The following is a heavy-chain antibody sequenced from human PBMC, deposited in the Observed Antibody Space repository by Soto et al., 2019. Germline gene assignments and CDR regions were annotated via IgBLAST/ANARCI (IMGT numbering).Heavy chain of an antibody. CDR1: GGSISSGDYY. J-gene: IGHJ3*02. V-gene: IGHV4-30-4*01. D-gene: IGHD5-12*01. CDR3: ARERPDSGYDDAFDI. Sequence: SETLSLTCTVSGGSISSGDYYWSWIRQPPGKGLEWIGYIYYSGSTYYNPSLKSRVTISVDTSKNQFSLKLSSVTAADTAVYYCARERPDSGYDDAFDIWGQGTMVTVSS. CDR2: IYYSGST.